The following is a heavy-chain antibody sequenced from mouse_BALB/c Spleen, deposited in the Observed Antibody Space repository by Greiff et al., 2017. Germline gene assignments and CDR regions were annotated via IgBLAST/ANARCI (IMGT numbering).Heavy chain of an antibody. D-gene: IGHD1-1*01. CDR1: GYTFTDYN. J-gene: IGHJ2*01. CDR2: INPNNGGT. CDR3: ARYPHYYGSSSYYFDY. V-gene: IGHV1-18*01. Sequence: VQLQQSGPELVKPGASVKIPCKASGYTFTDYNMDWVKQSHGKSLEWIGDINPNNGGTIYNQKFKGKATLTVDKSSSTAYMELRSLTSEDTAVYYCARYPHYYGSSSYYFDYWGQGTTLTVSS.